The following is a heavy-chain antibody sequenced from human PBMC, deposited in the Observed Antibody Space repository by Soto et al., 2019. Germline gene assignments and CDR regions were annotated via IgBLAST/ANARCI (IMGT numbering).Heavy chain of an antibody. CDR3: ARVGTPSYSSSWYWDY. CDR1: GYTFTGYY. CDR2: INPNSGGT. J-gene: IGHJ4*02. V-gene: IGHV1-2*02. D-gene: IGHD6-13*01. Sequence: ASVKVSCKASGYTFTGYYMHWVRQAPGQGLAWMGWINPNSGGTNYAQKFQGRVTMTRDTSISTAYMELSRLRSDDTAVYYGARVGTPSYSSSWYWDYWGQGTLVTVSS.